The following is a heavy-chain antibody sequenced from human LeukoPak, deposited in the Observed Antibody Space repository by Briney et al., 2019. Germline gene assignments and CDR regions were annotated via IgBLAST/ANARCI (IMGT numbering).Heavy chain of an antibody. V-gene: IGHV3-23*01. J-gene: IGHJ3*02. Sequence: GGSLRLSCAVSGFTFSSSALSWVRQAPGKGLEWISAISGSGGRTYYADSVKGRFTISRDNSRNSLFLQMNSLKDEDTAVYYCAKDSSAVAGPEGSYDIWGQGTMVTVSS. CDR3: AKDSSAVAGPEGSYDI. CDR1: GFTFSSSA. CDR2: ISGSGGRT. D-gene: IGHD6-19*01.